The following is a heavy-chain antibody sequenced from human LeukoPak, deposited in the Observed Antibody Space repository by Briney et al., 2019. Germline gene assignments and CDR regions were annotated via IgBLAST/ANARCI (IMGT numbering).Heavy chain of an antibody. CDR3: ARLKLGAYFDL. CDR2: VYNSGDT. D-gene: IGHD3-16*01. V-gene: IGHV4-59*08. Sequence: NPSETLSLTCTVSGGSTSSDYWSWIRQPPGKGLEWVGYVYNSGDTGKNPSLKSRVTILLDTSKYQCSLKLTSVSAADTAVYYCARLKLGAYFDLWGRGTLVTVSS. CDR1: GGSTSSDY. J-gene: IGHJ2*01.